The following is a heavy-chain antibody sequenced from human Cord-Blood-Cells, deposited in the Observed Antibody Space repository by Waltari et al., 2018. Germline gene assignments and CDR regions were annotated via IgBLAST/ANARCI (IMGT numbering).Heavy chain of an antibody. D-gene: IGHD1-26*01. CDR1: GGSIRSSSYY. V-gene: IGHV4-39*07. Sequence: QLQLQESGPGLVKPSETLSLTCTVSGGSIRSSSYYWGWIRQPPGKGLEWIGSIYYSGSTYYNPSLKSRVTISVDTSKNQFSLKLSSVTAADTAVYYCARVQGGATDAFDIWGQGTMVTVSS. CDR2: IYYSGST. CDR3: ARVQGGATDAFDI. J-gene: IGHJ3*02.